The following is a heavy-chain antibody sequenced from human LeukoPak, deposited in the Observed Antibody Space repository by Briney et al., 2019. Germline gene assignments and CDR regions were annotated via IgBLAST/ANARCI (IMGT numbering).Heavy chain of an antibody. CDR1: GYTFTGYG. Sequence: ASVKVSCKASGYTFTGYGISWVRQAPGQGLEWMGWISAYNGNTNYAQKLQGRVTITRNTSISTAYMELSSLRSEDTAVYYCARGLYDSSGLTHFDYWGQGTLVTVSS. V-gene: IGHV1-18*01. CDR3: ARGLYDSSGLTHFDY. D-gene: IGHD3-22*01. J-gene: IGHJ4*02. CDR2: ISAYNGNT.